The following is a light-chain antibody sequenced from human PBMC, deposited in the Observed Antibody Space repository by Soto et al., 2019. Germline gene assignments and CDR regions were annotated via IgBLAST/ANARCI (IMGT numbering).Light chain of an antibody. CDR1: SSDVGGYSY. V-gene: IGLV2-14*01. J-gene: IGLJ1*01. Sequence: QSVLTQPASVSGAPGQSITISCTGTSSDVGGYSYVSWYQQHPGKAPKLMIYDVTNRPSGVSNRFSGSKSGNAASLTISGLRAEDEADYYCSSYTSISTYVFGTGTKVTVL. CDR3: SSYTSISTYV. CDR2: DVT.